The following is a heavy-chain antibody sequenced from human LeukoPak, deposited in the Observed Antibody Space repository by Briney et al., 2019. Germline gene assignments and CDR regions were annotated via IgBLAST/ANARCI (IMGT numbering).Heavy chain of an antibody. D-gene: IGHD1-26*01. CDR1: GGSFSGYY. V-gene: IGHV4-34*01. J-gene: IGHJ4*02. CDR3: ARVVSGTCYMSDY. CDR2: INHSGST. Sequence: SETLSLTCAVYGGSFSGYYWSWIRQPPGKGLEWIGEINHSGSTNYNPSLKSRVTISVDTSKNQFSLKVTSVTAADTAMYYCARVVSGTCYMSDYWGQGTLVTVSS.